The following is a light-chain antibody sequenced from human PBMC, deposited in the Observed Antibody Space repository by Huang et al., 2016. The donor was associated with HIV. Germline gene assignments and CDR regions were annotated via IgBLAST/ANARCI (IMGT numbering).Light chain of an antibody. CDR1: QAIGSA. CDR3: QQFNNYPGT. V-gene: IGKV1D-13*01. J-gene: IGKJ4*01. Sequence: AVQLTQSPSSLSASVGDRVTITCRASQAIGSALAWYQQKPGKTPQLLIYDASTLQSRVPLRFSGSGSGTDFTLTISSLQPEDFAIYYCQQFNNYPGTFGGGTKVEIK. CDR2: DAS.